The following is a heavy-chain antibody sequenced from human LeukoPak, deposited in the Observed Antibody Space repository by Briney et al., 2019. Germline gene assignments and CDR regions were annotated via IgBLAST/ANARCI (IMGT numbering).Heavy chain of an antibody. D-gene: IGHD1-26*01. Sequence: ASVKVSCKASGYTFTGYYMHWVRQAPGQGLEWMRWINPNSGGTNYAQKFQGRVTMTRDTSISTAYMELSRLRSDDTAVYYCARGGGSYYGHWFDPWGQGTLVTVSS. CDR3: ARGGGSYYGHWFDP. J-gene: IGHJ5*02. CDR2: INPNSGGT. V-gene: IGHV1-2*02. CDR1: GYTFTGYY.